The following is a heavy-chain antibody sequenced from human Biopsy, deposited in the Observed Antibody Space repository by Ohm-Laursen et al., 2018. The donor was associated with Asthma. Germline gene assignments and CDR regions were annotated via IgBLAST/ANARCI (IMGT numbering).Heavy chain of an antibody. Sequence: ASVKVSCKASGYTFTNYAIHWVRQAPGQRLEWMGWINAGNGNTKYSQKFQGRVTITRDTSASTAYTDLRSLRSEDTAMYYCARTYYDFLTGQVNDAFALWGQGTMVTVSS. CDR3: ARTYYDFLTGQVNDAFAL. D-gene: IGHD3-9*01. J-gene: IGHJ3*01. V-gene: IGHV1-3*01. CDR1: GYTFTNYA. CDR2: INAGNGNT.